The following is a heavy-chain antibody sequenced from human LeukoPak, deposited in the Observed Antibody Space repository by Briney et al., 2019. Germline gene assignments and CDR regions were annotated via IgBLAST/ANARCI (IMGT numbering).Heavy chain of an antibody. D-gene: IGHD3-22*01. V-gene: IGHV1-18*01. CDR2: ISAYNGNT. CDR3: ARDYYDSSGYYYVVSPPYYYYGMDV. J-gene: IGHJ6*02. Sequence: ASVKVSCKASGYTFTSYGISWVRQAPGQGLEWMGWISAYNGNTSYAQKLQGRVTMTTDTSTSTAYMELRSLRSDDTAVYYCARDYYDSSGYYYVVSPPYYYYGMDVWGQGTTVTVSS. CDR1: GYTFTSYG.